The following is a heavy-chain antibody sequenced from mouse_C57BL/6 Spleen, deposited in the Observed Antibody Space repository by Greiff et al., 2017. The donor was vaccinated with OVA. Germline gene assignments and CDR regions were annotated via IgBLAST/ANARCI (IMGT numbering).Heavy chain of an antibody. D-gene: IGHD3-1*01. CDR2: ISYDGSN. CDR1: GYSITSGYY. Sequence: ESGPGLVKPSQSLSLTCSVTGYSITSGYYWNWIRQFPGNKLEWMGYISYDGSNNYNPSLKNRISITRDTSKNQFFLKLNSVTTEDTATYYCARDASGWYFDVWGTGTTVTVSS. CDR3: ARDASGWYFDV. V-gene: IGHV3-6*01. J-gene: IGHJ1*03.